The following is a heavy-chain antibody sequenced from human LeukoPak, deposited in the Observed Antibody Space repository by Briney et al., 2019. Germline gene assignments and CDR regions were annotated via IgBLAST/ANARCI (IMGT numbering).Heavy chain of an antibody. V-gene: IGHV4-4*07. J-gene: IGHJ3*02. CDR1: GGSISGYS. D-gene: IGHD4-23*01. CDR2: IYPVGGT. CDR3: ARSMTTVVTPKVPDLGPGPDDAFDI. Sequence: SETRSFTGTASGGSISGYSWSWFRQPAGRGWEWFGGIYPVGGTNYNPSLKSRVTMSVDTSKNQFSLKLSSVTAADTAVYYCARSMTTVVTPKVPDLGPGPDDAFDIWGQGTMVTVSS.